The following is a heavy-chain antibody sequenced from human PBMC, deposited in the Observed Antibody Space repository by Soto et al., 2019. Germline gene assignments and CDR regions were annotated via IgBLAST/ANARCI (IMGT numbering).Heavy chain of an antibody. Sequence: EVQLLDSGGGLVQPGGSLRLSCAASGFTFSNYAMTWVRQGPGKGLEWXXGISGSGGRSYYADSVKGRFTISRDNSKSTLYLQMNSLRAEDTAVYYCAKAYFVWSSEQPYYFDYWGQGTLVTVSS. CDR1: GFTFSNYA. V-gene: IGHV3-23*01. D-gene: IGHD3-16*01. CDR2: ISGSGGRS. CDR3: AKAYFVWSSEQPYYFDY. J-gene: IGHJ4*02.